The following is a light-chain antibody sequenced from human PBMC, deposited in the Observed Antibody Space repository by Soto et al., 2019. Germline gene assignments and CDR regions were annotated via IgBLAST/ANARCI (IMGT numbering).Light chain of an antibody. Sequence: DIQMTQSPSSLSASVGDRFSITCQASQDISNYLNWYQQKPGKAPKLLIYDASNLETGVPSRFSGSGSGTEFTLTISSLQPDDFATYYCQQYNSYSTFGQGTKVDIK. J-gene: IGKJ1*01. V-gene: IGKV1-33*01. CDR1: QDISNY. CDR2: DAS. CDR3: QQYNSYST.